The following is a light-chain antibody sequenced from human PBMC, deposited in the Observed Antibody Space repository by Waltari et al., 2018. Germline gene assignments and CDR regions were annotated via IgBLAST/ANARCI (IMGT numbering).Light chain of an antibody. V-gene: IGLV2-14*01. Sequence: QSALTQPASVSGSLGQSITIPCTGTSSDIGGYNYASWDQQPPGKAPKPIIYDVSNRPSGVSNRFSGSKSGNTASLTISGLRADDEADYYCSSYSTSTTLGVFGTGTKVTVL. J-gene: IGLJ1*01. CDR3: SSYSTSTTLGV. CDR2: DVS. CDR1: SSDIGGYNY.